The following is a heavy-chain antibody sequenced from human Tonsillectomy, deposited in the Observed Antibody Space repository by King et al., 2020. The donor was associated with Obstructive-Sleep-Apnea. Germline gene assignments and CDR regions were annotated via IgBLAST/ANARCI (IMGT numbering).Heavy chain of an antibody. J-gene: IGHJ6*02. CDR2: INPNSGGT. D-gene: IGHD4-23*01. CDR1: GYTFTGYY. CDR3: ARDPTTVAPGFYYYYGMDV. V-gene: IGHV1-2*02. Sequence: QLVQSGAEVKKPWASVKVSCKASGYTFTGYYMHWVRQAPGQGLEWMGWINPNSGGTNYAQKFQGRVTMTRDTSISTAYMELSRLRSDDTAVYYCARDPTTVAPGFYYYYGMDVWGQGTTVTVSS.